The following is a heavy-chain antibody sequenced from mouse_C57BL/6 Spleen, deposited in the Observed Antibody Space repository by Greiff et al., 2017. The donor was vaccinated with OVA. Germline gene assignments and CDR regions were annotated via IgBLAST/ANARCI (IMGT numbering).Heavy chain of an antibody. CDR1: GYTFTSYW. CDR3: SRVYYSNYFDD. D-gene: IGHD2-5*01. Sequence: VQLQQPGAELVMPGASVKLSCKASGYTFTSYWMHWVKQRPGQGLEWIGEIDPYDSYTNYNPKFKGKSTLTVDKSSSTASMQLSSLTSEDSAVYYCSRVYYSNYFDDWGQGTTLTVSS. J-gene: IGHJ2*01. CDR2: IDPYDSYT. V-gene: IGHV1-69*01.